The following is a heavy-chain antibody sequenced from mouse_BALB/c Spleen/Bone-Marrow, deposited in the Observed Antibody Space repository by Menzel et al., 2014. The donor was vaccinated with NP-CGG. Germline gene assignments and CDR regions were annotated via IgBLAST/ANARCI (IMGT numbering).Heavy chain of an antibody. D-gene: IGHD1-1*01. CDR1: DFNIKDAY. Sequence: EVKLMESGAELVKPGASVKLSCTASDFNIKDAYMHWVKQRPEQGLEWIGRIDPANVNTKYDTKFQGKATITADTSSNTACLLLSSLTSEDTAVYYCAVYYYGRSSFAYWGQGTLVTVSA. CDR3: AVYYYGRSSFAY. V-gene: IGHV14-3*02. CDR2: IDPANVNT. J-gene: IGHJ3*01.